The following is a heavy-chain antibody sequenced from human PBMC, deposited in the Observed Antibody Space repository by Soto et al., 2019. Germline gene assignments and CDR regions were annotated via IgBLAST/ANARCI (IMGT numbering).Heavy chain of an antibody. V-gene: IGHV1-69*12. J-gene: IGHJ6*02. CDR1: GGTFNSYA. CDR3: ASQQLGPSYYYGMDV. D-gene: IGHD6-6*01. CDR2: TILIFRTA. Sequence: QVQLVQSGAEVKKPGSSVKVSCKASGGTFNSYAISWVRQAPGQGLEWMGGTILIFRTADYAQKFQGRVTITADESTSTAYMELSSLRSEDTAVYYCASQQLGPSYYYGMDVWGQGTTVTVSS.